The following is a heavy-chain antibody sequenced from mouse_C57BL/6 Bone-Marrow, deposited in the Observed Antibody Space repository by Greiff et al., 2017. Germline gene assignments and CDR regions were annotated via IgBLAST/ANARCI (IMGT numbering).Heavy chain of an antibody. Sequence: EVKLVESGGGLVQPKGSLKLSCAASGFSFNTYAMNWVRQAPGKGLEWVARIRSKSNNYATYYADSVKDRFTISRDDSESMLYLQMNNLKTEDTAMYYCVRDLLFYAMDYWGQGTSVTVSS. D-gene: IGHD2-1*01. V-gene: IGHV10-1*01. CDR3: VRDLLFYAMDY. CDR1: GFSFNTYA. CDR2: IRSKSNNYAT. J-gene: IGHJ4*01.